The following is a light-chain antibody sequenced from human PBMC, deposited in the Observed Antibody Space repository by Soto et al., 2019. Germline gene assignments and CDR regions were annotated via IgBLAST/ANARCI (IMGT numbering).Light chain of an antibody. Sequence: QSALTQPASVSGSPGQSITISCTGTDTDTGDFFSVSWYQQLPGQAPKLVIYEVAKRPSGISSRFSGSKSDNAASLTISGLQAEDEGDYYCSSYSINAGLVVFGGGTKLTVL. J-gene: IGLJ2*01. CDR1: DTDTGDFFS. CDR2: EVA. CDR3: SSYSINAGLVV. V-gene: IGLV2-14*01.